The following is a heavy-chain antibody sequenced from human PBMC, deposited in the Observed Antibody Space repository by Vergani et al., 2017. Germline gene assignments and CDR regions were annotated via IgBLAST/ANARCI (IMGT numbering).Heavy chain of an antibody. CDR2: IKSKTDGGTT. CDR1: GFPFSNAW. V-gene: IGHV3-15*01. J-gene: IGHJ4*02. Sequence: EVQLVESGGGLVKPGGSLRLPCAAPGFPFSNAWTSWARQAPGKGLEWLGRIKSKTDGGTTDYAAPVKGRFTISRDDSKNTLYLQMNSLKTEDTAVYYCTAVGAEVPAAILNYWSQGTLVTVSS. D-gene: IGHD2-2*02. CDR3: TAVGAEVPAAILNY.